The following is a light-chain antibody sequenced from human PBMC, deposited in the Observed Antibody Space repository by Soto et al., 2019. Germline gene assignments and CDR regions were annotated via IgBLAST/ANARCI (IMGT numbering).Light chain of an antibody. J-gene: IGKJ5*01. CDR3: QQYGSSLFT. CDR2: GAS. Sequence: EIGLTQSPGTLSLSPGERATFSCRSSQSVTSNYLAWYQQKPGQAPRLLISGASSRAAGISDKFSGSGSGTDFTLTISRLEPEDFAVYYCQQYGSSLFTFGQGTRLEIK. CDR1: QSVTSNY. V-gene: IGKV3-20*01.